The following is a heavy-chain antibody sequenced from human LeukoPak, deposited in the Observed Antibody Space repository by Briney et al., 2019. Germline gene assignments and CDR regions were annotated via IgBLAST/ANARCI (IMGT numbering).Heavy chain of an antibody. Sequence: GGSLRLSCAASGFTFSGSAMHWVRQASGKGLEWVGRIRSKANSYATAYAASVKGRFTISRDDSKNTAYLQMNRLKTEDTAVYYCTRDHYYDSSGYFLWGQGTLVTVSS. CDR3: TRDHYYDSSGYFL. V-gene: IGHV3-73*01. J-gene: IGHJ4*02. D-gene: IGHD3-22*01. CDR1: GFTFSGSA. CDR2: IRSKANSYAT.